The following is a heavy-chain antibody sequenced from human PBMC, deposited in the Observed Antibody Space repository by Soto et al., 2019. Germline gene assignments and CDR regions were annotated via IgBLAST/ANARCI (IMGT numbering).Heavy chain of an antibody. CDR2: VNPNSGDT. J-gene: IGHJ4*02. D-gene: IGHD6-13*01. CDR3: AREVSAVFSLDY. Sequence: QVQLEHSATEVKKPGASVKVSCKASGYIFTAYSMHWVRQAPGQGLEWVGWVNPNSGDTIYAQKFQGRVTLMTDTSIKTAYMELHGLKSDDTATYYCAREVSAVFSLDYWGQGTLVIVSS. CDR1: GYIFTAYS. V-gene: IGHV1-2*02.